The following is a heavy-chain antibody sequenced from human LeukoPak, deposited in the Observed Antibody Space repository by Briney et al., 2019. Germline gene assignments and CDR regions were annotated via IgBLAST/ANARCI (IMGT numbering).Heavy chain of an antibody. Sequence: PGGSLRLSCAASGFTFSSYAMSWVRQAPGKGLEWVSAISGSGGSTYYADAVKGRFTISRDNSKNTLYLQMNSLRAEDTAVYYCAKGLKRITMIVVAYWGQGTLVTVSS. CDR2: ISGSGGST. D-gene: IGHD3-22*01. V-gene: IGHV3-23*01. CDR3: AKGLKRITMIVVAY. CDR1: GFTFSSYA. J-gene: IGHJ4*02.